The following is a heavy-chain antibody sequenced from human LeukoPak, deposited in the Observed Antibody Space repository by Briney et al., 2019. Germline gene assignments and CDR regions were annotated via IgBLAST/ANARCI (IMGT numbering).Heavy chain of an antibody. D-gene: IGHD3-10*01. CDR1: GFTFSSYA. J-gene: IGHJ4*02. CDR2: ISYDGSNK. V-gene: IGHV3-30*04. Sequence: GGSLRLSCTASGFTFSSYAMHWVRQAPGKGLEWVAVISYDGSNKYYADSVKGRFTISRDNSKNTLYLQMNSLRAEDTAVYYCAKDSAAPITITMVRGRWYFDYWGQGTLVTVSS. CDR3: AKDSAAPITITMVRGRWYFDY.